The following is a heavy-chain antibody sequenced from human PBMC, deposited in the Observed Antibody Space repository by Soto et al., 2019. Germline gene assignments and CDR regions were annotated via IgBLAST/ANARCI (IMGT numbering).Heavy chain of an antibody. CDR3: ARSPIPHCSSTSCYVHWFAP. D-gene: IGHD2-2*01. Sequence: SVKVSCKASGGTFSSYTISWVRQAPGQGLEWMGRIIPVLGIANYAQKFQGRVTITADKSTSTAYMELSSQRSEDTAVYYCARSPIPHCSSTSCYVHWFAPWGQGTLVTVSS. J-gene: IGHJ5*02. V-gene: IGHV1-69*02. CDR1: GGTFSSYT. CDR2: IIPVLGIA.